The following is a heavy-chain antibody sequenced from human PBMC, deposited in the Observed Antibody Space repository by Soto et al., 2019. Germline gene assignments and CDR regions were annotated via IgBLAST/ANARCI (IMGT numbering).Heavy chain of an antibody. Sequence: PGGSLSLSCAASGFPFSNYAMNWVRQAPGKGLEWVSSISDSGGSTYYADSVKGRFTISRDNSKNTLYLQMNSLRAEDTAIYYCAKDKRYNWNDGTYYFDYWGQGTLVTVSS. J-gene: IGHJ4*02. CDR3: AKDKRYNWNDGTYYFDY. CDR1: GFPFSNYA. CDR2: ISDSGGST. D-gene: IGHD1-20*01. V-gene: IGHV3-23*01.